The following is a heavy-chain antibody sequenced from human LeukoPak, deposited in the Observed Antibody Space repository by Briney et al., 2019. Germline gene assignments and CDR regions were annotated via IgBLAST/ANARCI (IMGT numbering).Heavy chain of an antibody. CDR2: ISSSSSYI. D-gene: IGHD6-13*01. J-gene: IGHJ5*02. CDR1: GFTFSSYS. V-gene: IGHV3-21*01. CDR3: ARDQVAAAGPLYNWFDP. Sequence: GGSLRLSYAASGFTFSSYSMNWVRQAPGKGLEWVSSISSSSSYIYYADSVKGRFTISRDNAKHSLYLQMNSLRAEDTAVYYCARDQVAAAGPLYNWFDPWGQGTLVTVSS.